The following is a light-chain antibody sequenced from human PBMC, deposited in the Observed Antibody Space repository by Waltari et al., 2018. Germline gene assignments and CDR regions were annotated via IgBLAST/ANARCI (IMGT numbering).Light chain of an antibody. V-gene: IGKV3-15*01. CDR3: QQYNEWPLIT. CDR2: GAS. CDR1: QSVNNN. Sequence: EIVMTQSPATLSVSPGDRATLSCRASQSVNNNLAWYQQKPGQGPRLLIYGASTRATGIPARLSGSGSGTEFILSISSLQSEDFAVYFCQQYNEWPLITFGPGTRLEIK. J-gene: IGKJ5*01.